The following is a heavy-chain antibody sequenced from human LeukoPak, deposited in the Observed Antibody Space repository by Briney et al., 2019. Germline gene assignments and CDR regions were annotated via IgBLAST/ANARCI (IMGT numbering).Heavy chain of an antibody. J-gene: IGHJ3*02. V-gene: IGHV4-4*07. CDR1: GGSISSYY. Sequence: SETLSLTCTVSGGSISSYYWSWIRQPAGKGLEWIGRICTSGSTNYNPSLKSRVTMSVDTSKNQFSLKLSSVTAADTAVYYCATRAANHLDAFDIWGQGTMVTVSS. CDR3: ATRAANHLDAFDI. D-gene: IGHD5-18*01. CDR2: ICTSGST.